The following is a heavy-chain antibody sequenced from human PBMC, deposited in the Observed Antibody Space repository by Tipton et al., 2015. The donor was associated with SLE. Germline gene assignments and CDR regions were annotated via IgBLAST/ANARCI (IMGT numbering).Heavy chain of an antibody. CDR3: ARHCDSTGFGRDTWFDP. V-gene: IGHV4-39*01. D-gene: IGHD2-2*01. J-gene: IGHJ5*02. Sequence: TLSLTCFVSGASVRSTSYHWGWIRQPPGKGLEWIGNIYYDGTAYSTPSLESRVSISVDTSKNQVSLKLRSVTAADTAVYYCARHCDSTGFGRDTWFDPWGQGTLVTVSS. CDR1: GASVRSTSYH. CDR2: IYYDGTA.